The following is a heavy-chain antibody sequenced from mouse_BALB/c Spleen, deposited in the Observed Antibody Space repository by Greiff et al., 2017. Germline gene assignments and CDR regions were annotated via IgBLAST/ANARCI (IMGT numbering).Heavy chain of an antibody. Sequence: EVMLVESGGGLVKPGGSLKLSCAASGFTFSDYYMYWVRQTPEKRLEWVATISDGGSYTYYPDSVKGRFTISRDNAKNNLYLQMSSLKSEDTAMYYCARDGTTGAWFAYWGQGTLVTVSA. V-gene: IGHV5-4*02. CDR3: ARDGTTGAWFAY. CDR1: GFTFSDYY. CDR2: ISDGGSYT. D-gene: IGHD1-1*01. J-gene: IGHJ3*01.